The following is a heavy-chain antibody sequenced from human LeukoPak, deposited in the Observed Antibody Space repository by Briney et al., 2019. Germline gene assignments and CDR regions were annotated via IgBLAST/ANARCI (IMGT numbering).Heavy chain of an antibody. Sequence: PSETLSLTCAVYGGSFSGYYWSWIRQPPGKGLEWIGEINHSGSTNYNPSLKSRVTISVDTSKNQFSLKLSSVTAADTAVYYCARGRSSPRQPFDYWGQGTLVTVSS. CDR2: INHSGST. J-gene: IGHJ4*02. D-gene: IGHD6-13*01. CDR3: ARGRSSPRQPFDY. V-gene: IGHV4-34*01. CDR1: GGSFSGYY.